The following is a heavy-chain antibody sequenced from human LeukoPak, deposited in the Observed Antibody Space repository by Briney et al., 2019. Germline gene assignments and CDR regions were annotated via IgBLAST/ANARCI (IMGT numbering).Heavy chain of an antibody. CDR2: MNPNSGNT. CDR3: ARDFRPGWFDP. CDR1: GYTFTSYD. V-gene: IGHV1-8*01. J-gene: IGHJ5*02. D-gene: IGHD6-6*01. Sequence: ASLKVSCTASGYTFTSYDINWVRQATGQGLEWMGWMNPNSGNTGYAQKFQGRVTMTRNTSISTAYMELSSLRSEDTAVYYCARDFRPGWFDPWGQGTLVTVSS.